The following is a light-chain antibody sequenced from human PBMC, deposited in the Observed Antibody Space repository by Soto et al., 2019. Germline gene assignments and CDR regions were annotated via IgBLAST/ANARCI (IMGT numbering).Light chain of an antibody. CDR3: QSYGTGIQGV. Sequence: NFMLTQPHSVSESPGKTVTISCTRSSGSIASNYVQWYQQRPGSAPTTAIYEDHLRPSGVPDRFSGSIDRSSNSASLTISGLKTEDEADYFCQSYGTGIQGVFGGGTKLTVL. J-gene: IGLJ3*02. CDR2: EDH. V-gene: IGLV6-57*04. CDR1: SGSIASNY.